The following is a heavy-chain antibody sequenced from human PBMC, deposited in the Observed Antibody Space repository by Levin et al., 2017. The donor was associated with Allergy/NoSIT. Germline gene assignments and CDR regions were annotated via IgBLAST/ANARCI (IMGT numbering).Heavy chain of an antibody. D-gene: IGHD3-16*02. V-gene: IGHV4-39*07. J-gene: IGHJ6*02. Sequence: ASETLSLTCTVSGGSISSSSYYWGWIRQPPGKGLEWIGEINHSGSTNYNPSLKSRVTISVDTSKNQFSLKLSSVTAADTAVYYCARVGFRRRSMDVWGQGTTVTVSS. CDR2: INHSGST. CDR1: GGSISSSSYY. CDR3: ARVGFRRRSMDV.